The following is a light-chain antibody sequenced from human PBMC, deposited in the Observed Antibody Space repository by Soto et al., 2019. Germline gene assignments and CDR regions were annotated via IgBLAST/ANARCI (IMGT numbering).Light chain of an antibody. CDR3: CSYAGTSTHTV. V-gene: IGLV2-23*02. Sequence: QSVLTQPASVSGSPGQSITISCTGTSSDVGGYNLVSWYQQHPGKAPKLMISEVSKRPSGISDRFSGSKSGSTASLTISGLQAEDDADYYCCSYAGTSTHTVFGGGTQLTVL. CDR2: EVS. J-gene: IGLJ7*01. CDR1: SSDVGGYNL.